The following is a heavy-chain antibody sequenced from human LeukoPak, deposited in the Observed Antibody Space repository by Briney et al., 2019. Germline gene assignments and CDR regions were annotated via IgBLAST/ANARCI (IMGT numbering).Heavy chain of an antibody. CDR1: GGSFSGYY. D-gene: IGHD2/OR15-2a*01. J-gene: IGHJ5*02. CDR3: ARGAAGNIVEDWFDP. V-gene: IGHV4-34*01. CDR2: INHSGST. Sequence: PSETLSLTCAVYGGSFSGYYWSWIRQPPGKGLEWLGEINHSGSTNYNPSLKSRVTISVDTSENQFSLKLSSVTAADTAVYYCARGAAGNIVEDWFDPWGQGTLVTVSS.